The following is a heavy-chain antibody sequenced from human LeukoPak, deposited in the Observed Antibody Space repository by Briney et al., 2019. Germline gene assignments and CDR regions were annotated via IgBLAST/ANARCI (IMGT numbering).Heavy chain of an antibody. V-gene: IGHV3-74*01. Sequence: PGGSLRLSCAASGFTFSSYWMHWVRQAPGKGLVWVSRINSDGISTSYADSVKGRFTISRVNAKNTLYLQMNSLRADDTAVYYCAKGGATVIDYWGQGTLVTVSS. J-gene: IGHJ4*02. CDR3: AKGGATVIDY. CDR2: INSDGIST. D-gene: IGHD4-17*01. CDR1: GFTFSSYW.